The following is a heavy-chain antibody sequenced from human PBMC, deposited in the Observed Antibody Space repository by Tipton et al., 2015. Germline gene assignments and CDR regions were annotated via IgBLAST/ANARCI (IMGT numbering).Heavy chain of an antibody. D-gene: IGHD5-12*01. V-gene: IGHV4-38-2*01. CDR2: ISHSGNT. CDR1: AYSISSDYY. J-gene: IGHJ1*01. Sequence: TLSLTCAVSAYSISSDYYWGWIRQPPGKGLEWIGSISHSGNTYYNPSLKSRVTMSRDTSKNQFSLKLTSVTAADTALYYCVKESPGGLQYFQHWGQGTLVTVSS. CDR3: VKESPGGLQYFQH.